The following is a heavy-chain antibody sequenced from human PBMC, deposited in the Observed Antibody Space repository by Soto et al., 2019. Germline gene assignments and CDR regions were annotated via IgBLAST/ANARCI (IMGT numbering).Heavy chain of an antibody. J-gene: IGHJ4*02. V-gene: IGHV4-61*01. CDR3: ATMSSSGYPLDY. Sequence: QVQLQESGPGLVKPSETLSLTCIVSGGSVSSGSYYWSWIRQPPGKGLEWIGFIYYTGRTSYNPSLKSRVTISVDTSNNQFSRKLSSVTAADTAVYFCATMSSSGYPLDYWGRGTLVTVSS. CDR2: IYYTGRT. CDR1: GGSVSSGSYY. D-gene: IGHD3-22*01.